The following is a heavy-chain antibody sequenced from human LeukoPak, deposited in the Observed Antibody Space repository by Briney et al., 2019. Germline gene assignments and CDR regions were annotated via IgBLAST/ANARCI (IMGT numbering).Heavy chain of an antibody. V-gene: IGHV3-23*01. J-gene: IGHJ4*02. CDR3: AKAYNDILTGDHS. Sequence: GGSLRLSCAASGFTFSSYAMSWVRQAPGKGLEWVSGISGSGSSTYYADSVRGRFTISRDNSKNTLSLQMNSLRAEDTAVYYCAKAYNDILTGDHSWGQGTLVTVSS. CDR1: GFTFSSYA. CDR2: ISGSGSST. D-gene: IGHD3-9*01.